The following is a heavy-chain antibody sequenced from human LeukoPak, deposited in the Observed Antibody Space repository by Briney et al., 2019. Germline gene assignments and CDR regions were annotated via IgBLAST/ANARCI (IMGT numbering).Heavy chain of an antibody. CDR1: GGSFSGYY. J-gene: IGHJ4*02. D-gene: IGHD2-2*01. CDR2: INHSGST. CDR3: ARPRGCSSSRCNNFDY. V-gene: IGHV4-34*01. Sequence: SETLYLTCAVYGGSFSGYYWSWIRQPPGKGLEWIGEINHSGSTNYNPSLKSRVTISVDTSKNQFSLKLSSVTAADTAVYYCARPRGCSSSRCNNFDYWGQGTLVTVSS.